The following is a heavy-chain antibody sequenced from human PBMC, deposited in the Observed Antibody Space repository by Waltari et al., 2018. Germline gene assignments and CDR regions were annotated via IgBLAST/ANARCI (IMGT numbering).Heavy chain of an antibody. CDR3: ARDRGRGLYLDT. CDR2: VHGSGRT. J-gene: IGHJ5*02. Sequence: QLQLQESGPGLVKPSGTVSRSRAVSGDSGSSSYLWNWVRQSPQRGLEWIGQVHGSGRTNYNPSFASRVTVSLDTSKNLFSLKVTSATAADTAVYYCARDRGRGLYLDTWGPGTLVTVSP. CDR1: GDSGSSSYL. D-gene: IGHD2-15*01. V-gene: IGHV4-4*02.